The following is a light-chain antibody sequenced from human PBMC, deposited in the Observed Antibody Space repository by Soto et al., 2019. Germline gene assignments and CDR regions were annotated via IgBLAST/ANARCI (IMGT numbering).Light chain of an antibody. CDR3: QVWDSSRDHVV. J-gene: IGLJ3*02. CDR2: NYR. V-gene: IGLV3-21*02. CDR1: NIGSKS. Sequence: SYELTQPPAVSVAPGQTARITCGGDNIGSKSVLWYQQKPGQAPVLVVYNYRDRPSGIPERFSDSNSGNTATLTISRVEAGDEADYYCQVWDSSRDHVVFGGGTKVTVL.